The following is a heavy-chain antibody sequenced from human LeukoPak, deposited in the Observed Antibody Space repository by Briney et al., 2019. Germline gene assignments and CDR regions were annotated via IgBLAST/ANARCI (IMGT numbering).Heavy chain of an antibody. D-gene: IGHD2-15*01. CDR1: GGSINSGSYY. Sequence: SETLSLTCTVSGGSINSGSYYWSWIRQPAGKGLEWIGRIYTSGSTYYNPSLKSRVTTSVDRSKNQFSLKLSSVTAADTAVYYCARDGCSGGSCYLGDAFDIWGQGTMVTVSS. J-gene: IGHJ3*02. CDR3: ARDGCSGGSCYLGDAFDI. CDR2: IYTSGST. V-gene: IGHV4-61*02.